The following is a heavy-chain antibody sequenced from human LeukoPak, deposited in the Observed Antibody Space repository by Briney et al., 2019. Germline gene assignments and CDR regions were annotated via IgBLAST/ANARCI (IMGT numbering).Heavy chain of an antibody. CDR2: ITGGGGSI. V-gene: IGHV3-23*01. CDR1: GFTFSDYA. D-gene: IGHD3-10*01. CDR3: ASGMVRGVIMTDY. J-gene: IGHJ4*02. Sequence: GGSLRLSCAASGFTFSDYAMSWARQAPGKGLEWVSAITGGGGSIYYADSVKGRVTISRDNSKNTLYLQMNSLRAEDTAVYYCASGMVRGVIMTDYWGQGTLVTVSS.